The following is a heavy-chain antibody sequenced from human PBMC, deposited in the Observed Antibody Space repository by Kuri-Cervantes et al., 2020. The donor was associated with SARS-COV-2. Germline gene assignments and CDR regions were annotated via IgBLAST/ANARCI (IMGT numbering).Heavy chain of an antibody. CDR1: GFTFSSYA. J-gene: IGHJ5*02. CDR2: ISSNGGST. CDR3: AIPMIVVVIVGGSGKPNWFDP. D-gene: IGHD3-22*01. Sequence: ETLSLTCAASGFTFSSYAMHWVRQAPGKGLEYVSAISSNGGSTYYANSVKGRFTISRDNSKNTLYLQMGSLRAEDMAVYYCAIPMIVVVIVGGSGKPNWFDPWGQGTLVTVSS. V-gene: IGHV3-64*01.